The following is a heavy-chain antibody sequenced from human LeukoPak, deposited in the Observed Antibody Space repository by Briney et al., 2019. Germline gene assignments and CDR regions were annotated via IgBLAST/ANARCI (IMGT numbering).Heavy chain of an antibody. CDR1: GLTFSSYA. V-gene: IGHV3-30-3*01. CDR2: ISYDGSNK. CDR3: ARDSPLAAFDY. D-gene: IGHD6-25*01. J-gene: IGHJ4*02. Sequence: GGSLRLSCAASGLTFSSYAMHWVRQAPGKGLEWVAVISYDGSNKYYADSVKGRFTISRDNSKNTLYLQMNSLRAEDTAVYYCARDSPLAAFDYWGQGTLVTVSS.